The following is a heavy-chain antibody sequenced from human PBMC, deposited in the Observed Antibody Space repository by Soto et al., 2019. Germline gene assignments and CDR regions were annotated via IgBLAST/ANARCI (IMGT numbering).Heavy chain of an antibody. V-gene: IGHV3-30-3*01. Sequence: QVQLVESGGGVVQPGRSLRLSCAASGFTFSSYAMYWVRQAPGKGLEWVAVISYDGNNKYYADSVKGRFTISRDNSKNTLNLQMNSVRAEDMAVYYWARAGCDGGSCYTLVGLRYGMDVWGQGTTVTVSS. D-gene: IGHD2-15*01. CDR2: ISYDGNNK. CDR1: GFTFSSYA. J-gene: IGHJ6*02. CDR3: ARAGCDGGSCYTLVGLRYGMDV.